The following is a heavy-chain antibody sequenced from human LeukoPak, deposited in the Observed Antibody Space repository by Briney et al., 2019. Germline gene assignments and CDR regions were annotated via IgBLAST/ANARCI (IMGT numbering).Heavy chain of an antibody. CDR1: GGTFSSYA. CDR3: ARDHCSSTSCYLDY. CDR2: IIPIFGTA. J-gene: IGHJ4*02. D-gene: IGHD2-2*01. Sequence: SVKVSCKASGGTFSSYAISWVRQAPGQGLEWMGGIIPIFGTANYAQKFQGRVTITTDESTGTAYMELSSLRSEDTAVYYCARDHCSSTSCYLDYWGQGTLVTVSS. V-gene: IGHV1-69*05.